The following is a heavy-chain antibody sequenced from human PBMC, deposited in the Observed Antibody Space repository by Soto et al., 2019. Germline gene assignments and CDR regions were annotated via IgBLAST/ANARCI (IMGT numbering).Heavy chain of an antibody. J-gene: IGHJ2*01. Sequence: PSETLSLTCAVYGGSFCGYSWSWIRQPPKKGLEWIGEINSAGNTNYNPSLKSRVSMSVDTSKNQLSLKLSSVTAADTAVYYCARGQAQSGYGGYRSWYFDLWGRGTLVTVSS. CDR3: ARGQAQSGYGGYRSWYFDL. CDR2: INSAGNT. D-gene: IGHD5-12*01. CDR1: GGSFCGYS. V-gene: IGHV4-34*01.